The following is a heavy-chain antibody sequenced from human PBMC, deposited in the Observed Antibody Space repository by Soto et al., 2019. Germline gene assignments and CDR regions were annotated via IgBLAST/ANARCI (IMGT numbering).Heavy chain of an antibody. CDR2: ISSSSSYI. CDR1: GFTFSSYS. Sequence: GGSLRLSCAASGFTFSSYSMNWVRQAPGKGLEWVSSISSSSSYIFYADSVKGRFTISRDNSKNTLYLQMNSLRVEDTAIYYCAKDRSRSWTFDYWGQGTLVTVSS. CDR3: AKDRSRSWTFDY. D-gene: IGHD6-13*01. J-gene: IGHJ4*02. V-gene: IGHV3-21*01.